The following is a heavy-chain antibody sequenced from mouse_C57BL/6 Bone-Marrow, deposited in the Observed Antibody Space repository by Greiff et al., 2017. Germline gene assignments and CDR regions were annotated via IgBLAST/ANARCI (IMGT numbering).Heavy chain of an antibody. CDR2: ISYDGSN. V-gene: IGHV3-6*01. CDR1: GYSITSGYY. CDR3: ARGAYYGSRDWYFDV. J-gene: IGHJ1*03. Sequence: EVKLMESGPGLVKPSQSLSLTCSVTGYSITSGYYWNWIRQFPGNKLEWMGYISYDGSNNYNPSLKNRISITRDTSKNQFFLKLNSVTTEDTATYYCARGAYYGSRDWYFDVWGTGTTVTVSS. D-gene: IGHD1-1*01.